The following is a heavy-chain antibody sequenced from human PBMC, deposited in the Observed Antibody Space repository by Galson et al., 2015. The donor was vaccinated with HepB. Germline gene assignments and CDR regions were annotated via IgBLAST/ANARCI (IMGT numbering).Heavy chain of an antibody. CDR3: AHRRSYSGSWNWGDFDY. D-gene: IGHD1-7*01. V-gene: IGHV2-5*02. Sequence: PALVKPTQTLTLTCTFSGFSLRASGAGVGWIRQPPGKALEWLAFIYWGDDNRYNPSLRSRLTVTKDTSNNQVVLTMTNMDPVDTATYYCAHRRSYSGSWNWGDFDYWAREPWSPSPQ. CDR1: GFSLRASGAG. J-gene: IGHJ4*02. CDR2: IYWGDDN.